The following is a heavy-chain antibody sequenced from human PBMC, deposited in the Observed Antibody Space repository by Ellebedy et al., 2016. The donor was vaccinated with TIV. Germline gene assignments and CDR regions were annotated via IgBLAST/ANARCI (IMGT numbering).Heavy chain of an antibody. J-gene: IGHJ4*02. D-gene: IGHD3-22*01. CDR2: ISSSGVST. Sequence: GGSLRLSCAASGFTFRNFAMTWVRQAPGKGLEWVSSISSSGVSTDYADSVRGRVTISRDNSKNTLYLPINSLRADDSAVYYCAKLDSSGYYYGRFDYWGQGTLVTVSS. CDR1: GFTFRNFA. CDR3: AKLDSSGYYYGRFDY. V-gene: IGHV3-23*01.